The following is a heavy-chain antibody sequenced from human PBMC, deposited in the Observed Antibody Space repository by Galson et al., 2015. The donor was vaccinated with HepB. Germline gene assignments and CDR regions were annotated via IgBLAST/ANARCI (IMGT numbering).Heavy chain of an antibody. D-gene: IGHD3-10*01. CDR1: GFTFSAYS. J-gene: IGHJ6*02. V-gene: IGHV3-48*04. CDR2: IDSRSNTI. Sequence: SLRLSCAASGFTFSAYSMNWVRQAPGKGLEWVSYIDSRSNTIYYADSVKGRFTISRDNAKNSLYLQMNSLRGEDTAVYYCASARWRFGESVPYGMDVWGQGTTVTVSS. CDR3: ASARWRFGESVPYGMDV.